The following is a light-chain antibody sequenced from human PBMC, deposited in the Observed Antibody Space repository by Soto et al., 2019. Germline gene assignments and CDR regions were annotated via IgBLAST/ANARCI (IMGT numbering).Light chain of an antibody. V-gene: IGKV1-17*03. J-gene: IGKJ1*01. CDR3: QHYNSYPWT. CDR2: AAS. CDR1: QGIGNY. Sequence: DIQMTQSPSAMSASVEERVRNTCRASQGIGNYLAWFQQKPGKVPQRLIYAASSLQSGVPSRFSGSGSGTEFTLTISSLQPDDFAIYYCQHYNSYPWTFGQGTKVDIK.